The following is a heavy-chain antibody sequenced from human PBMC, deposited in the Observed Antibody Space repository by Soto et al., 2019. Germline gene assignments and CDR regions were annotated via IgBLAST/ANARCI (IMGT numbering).Heavy chain of an antibody. D-gene: IGHD6-19*01. V-gene: IGHV4-34*02. J-gene: IGHJ4*02. CDR2: INHRGGT. Sequence: QVQLQQWGAGQLKPSETLSLTCAVHGESFSGYGGPFSGFYCSWIRQTPGKGLEWVGEINHRGGTNYEPSLKSRVTISVDTSKDQFSLNLNSVTAADTAVYYCARGQRRGGSSGWSLWRQGTLVTVSS. CDR3: ARGQRRGGSSGWSL. CDR1: GESFSGYGGPFSGFY.